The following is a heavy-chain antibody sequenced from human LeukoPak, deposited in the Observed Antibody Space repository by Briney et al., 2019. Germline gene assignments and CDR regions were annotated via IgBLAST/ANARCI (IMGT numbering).Heavy chain of an antibody. J-gene: IGHJ6*03. CDR1: GGSISSYY. D-gene: IGHD2-21*02. CDR2: IYYSGST. V-gene: IGHV4-59*01. Sequence: PSETLSLTCTVSGGSISSYYWSWIRQPPGKGLEWIGYIYYSGSTNYNPSLKSRVTISVDTSKNQFSLKLSSVTAADTAVYYCAXXXXXXXGGDCYSYYMDVWGKGTTVTVSS. CDR3: AXXXXXXXGGDCYSYYMDV.